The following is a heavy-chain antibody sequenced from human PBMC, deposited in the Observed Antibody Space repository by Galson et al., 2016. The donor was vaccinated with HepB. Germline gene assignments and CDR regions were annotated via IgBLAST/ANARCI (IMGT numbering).Heavy chain of an antibody. D-gene: IGHD3-10*01. CDR3: AHLTMAKYYFDY. J-gene: IGHJ4*02. V-gene: IGHV2-5*02. Sequence: PALVKPTQTLTLTCTFSGFSLCSRGVGVGWIRQPPGKALEWFAIIYWDDDKRYSPSLKNRVTLAQDTSKNQVVLTMANMDPVDTATYYCAHLTMAKYYFDYWGQGTLVTVSS. CDR1: GFSLCSRGVG. CDR2: IYWDDDK.